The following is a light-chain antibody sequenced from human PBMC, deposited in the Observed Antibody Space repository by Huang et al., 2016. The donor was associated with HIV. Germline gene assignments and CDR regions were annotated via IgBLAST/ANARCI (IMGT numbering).Light chain of an antibody. CDR2: AAS. CDR1: QSITMY. J-gene: IGKJ1*01. CDR3: QQTYDVPPWT. Sequence: DIQMTQSPSSLSASVGDRVTITCRASQSITMYLNWYQQKPGQAPKLLIYAASTLQSGVPARFSGSGSGRDFTLTINSLQPEDFATYYCQQTYDVPPWTFGQGTKV. V-gene: IGKV1-39*01.